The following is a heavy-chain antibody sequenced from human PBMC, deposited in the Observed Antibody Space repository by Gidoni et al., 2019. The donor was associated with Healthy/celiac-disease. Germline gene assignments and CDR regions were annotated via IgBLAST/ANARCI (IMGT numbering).Heavy chain of an antibody. CDR2: IYYSGST. Sequence: QVQLQESGPGLVKPSETLSLTCTVSGGSISSYYWSWSRQPPGKGLYWIGYIYYSGSTNYNPSLKSRVTISVDTSKNQFSLKLSSVTAADTAVYYCARLNDYIWGSYRSYRAFDIWGQGTMVTVSS. CDR3: ARLNDYIWGSYRSYRAFDI. CDR1: GGSISSYY. D-gene: IGHD3-16*02. J-gene: IGHJ3*02. V-gene: IGHV4-59*08.